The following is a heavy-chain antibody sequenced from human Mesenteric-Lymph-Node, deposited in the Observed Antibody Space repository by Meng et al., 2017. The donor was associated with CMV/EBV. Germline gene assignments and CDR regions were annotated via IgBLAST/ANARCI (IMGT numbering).Heavy chain of an antibody. CDR1: GFTVSSHY. V-gene: IGHV3-53*01. CDR3: ARDSTEAIDY. CDR2: IYSGGST. Sequence: GESLKISCAASGFTVSSHYMSWVRQAPGKGLEWVSVIYSGGSTYYADSVKGRFTISRDNSKNTLYLQMNSLRAEDTAVYYCARDSTEAIDYWGQGTLVTVSS. J-gene: IGHJ4*02.